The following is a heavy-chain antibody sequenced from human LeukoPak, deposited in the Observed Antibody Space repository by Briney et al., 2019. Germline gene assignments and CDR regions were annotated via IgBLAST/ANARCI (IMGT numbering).Heavy chain of an antibody. CDR2: ASDSGGST. J-gene: IGHJ3*02. V-gene: IGHV3-23*01. CDR3: AKDFLMITFGGVIAHAFDI. CDR1: GFTFSSYA. D-gene: IGHD3-16*02. Sequence: YPGGSLRLSCAASGFTFSSYAMSWVRQAPGKGLEWVSVASDSGGSTYYADSVKGRFTISRDNSKNTLYLQMNSLRAEDTAVYYCAKDFLMITFGGVIAHAFDIWGQGTMVTVSS.